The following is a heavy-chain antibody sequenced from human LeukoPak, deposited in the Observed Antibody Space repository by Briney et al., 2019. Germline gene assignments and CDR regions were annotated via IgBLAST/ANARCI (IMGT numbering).Heavy chain of an antibody. J-gene: IGHJ4*02. Sequence: ASVKVSCKASGYTFTGYYMHWVRQAPGQGLEWMGWINPNSGGTNYAQKLQGRVTMTTDTSTSTAYMELRSLRSDDTAVYYCARGPYYYDSSGCFDYWGQGTLVTVSS. V-gene: IGHV1-2*02. CDR2: INPNSGGT. CDR3: ARGPYYYDSSGCFDY. CDR1: GYTFTGYY. D-gene: IGHD3-22*01.